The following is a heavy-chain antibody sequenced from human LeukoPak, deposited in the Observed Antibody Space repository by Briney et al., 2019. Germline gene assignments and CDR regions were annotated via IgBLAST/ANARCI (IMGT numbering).Heavy chain of an antibody. V-gene: IGHV3-48*03. CDR3: ARESGFRGDAFDI. CDR1: GFTFSSYE. CDR2: ISSSGSTI. D-gene: IGHD3-10*01. Sequence: GGSLRLSCAASGFTFSSYEMNWVRRAPGKGLEWVSYISSSGSTIYYADSVKGRFTISRDNAKNSLYLQMNSLRAEDTAVYYCARESGFRGDAFDIWGQGTMVTVSS. J-gene: IGHJ3*02.